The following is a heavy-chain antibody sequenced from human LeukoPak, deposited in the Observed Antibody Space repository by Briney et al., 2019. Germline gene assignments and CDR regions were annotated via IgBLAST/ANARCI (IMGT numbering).Heavy chain of an antibody. CDR2: IYPGDSDT. D-gene: IGHD5-12*01. Sequence: GESLKISCKGSGYSFTSSWISWVRQMPGKGLEWMGIIYPGDSDTRYSPSFQGQVTISADKSISTAYLQWSSLKASDTAMYHCARQRGYGSNWFDPWGQGTLVTVSS. V-gene: IGHV5-51*01. J-gene: IGHJ5*02. CDR3: ARQRGYGSNWFDP. CDR1: GYSFTSSW.